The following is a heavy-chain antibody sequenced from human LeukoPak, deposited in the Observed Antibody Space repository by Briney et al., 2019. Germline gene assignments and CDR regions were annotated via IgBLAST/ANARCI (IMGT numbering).Heavy chain of an antibody. V-gene: IGHV3-21*01. D-gene: IGHD1-26*01. CDR3: ASGIYDLGVFDY. J-gene: IGHJ4*02. CDR1: GFTFSSYS. Sequence: GVLGLSCAASGFTFSSYSMNWVRQAPGKGLEWVSSISSSSSYIYYADSVKGRFTISRDNAKNSLYLQMNSLRAEDTAVYYCASGIYDLGVFDYWGQGTLVTVSS. CDR2: ISSSSSYI.